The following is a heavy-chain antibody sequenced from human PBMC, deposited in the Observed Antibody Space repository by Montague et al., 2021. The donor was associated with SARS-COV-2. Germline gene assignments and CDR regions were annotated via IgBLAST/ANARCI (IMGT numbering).Heavy chain of an antibody. D-gene: IGHD3-22*01. Sequence: SETLSLTCTVSGGSISSYYWSWIRQPPGKGLEWIGYIYYSGSTNYNPSLKSRVTISVDTSKNQFSLKLSSVTAADTAVYYCASHLYDSRGYYSEAYFDYWGQGTPVTVSS. J-gene: IGHJ4*01. CDR3: ASHLYDSRGYYSEAYFDY. CDR2: IYYSGST. CDR1: GGSISSYY. V-gene: IGHV4-59*08.